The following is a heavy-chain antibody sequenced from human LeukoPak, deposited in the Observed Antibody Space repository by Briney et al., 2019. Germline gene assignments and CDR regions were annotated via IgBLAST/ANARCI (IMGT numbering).Heavy chain of an antibody. CDR3: ARGPDIVVVPAAMRYYYYGMDV. J-gene: IGHJ6*02. Sequence: PSETLSLTCAVYGGSFSGYYWSWIRQPPGKGLEWIGEINHSGSTNYNPSLKSRVTISVDTSKNQFSLKLSSVTAADTAVYYCARGPDIVVVPAAMRYYYYGMDVWGQGTTVTVSS. D-gene: IGHD2-2*01. V-gene: IGHV4-34*01. CDR1: GGSFSGYY. CDR2: INHSGST.